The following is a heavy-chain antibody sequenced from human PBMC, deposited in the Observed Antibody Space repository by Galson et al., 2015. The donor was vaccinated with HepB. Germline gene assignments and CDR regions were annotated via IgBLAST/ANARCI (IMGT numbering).Heavy chain of an antibody. D-gene: IGHD4-17*01. V-gene: IGHV3-21*01. CDR2: ISSSSSYI. Sequence: SLRLSCAASGFTLSSYSMNWVRQAPGKGLEWVSSISSSSSYIYYADSVKGRFTISRDNAKNSLYLQMNSLRAEDTAVYYCARDLYNDYGDHIPSWGQGTLVTVSS. CDR3: ARDLYNDYGDHIPS. CDR1: GFTLSSYS. J-gene: IGHJ5*02.